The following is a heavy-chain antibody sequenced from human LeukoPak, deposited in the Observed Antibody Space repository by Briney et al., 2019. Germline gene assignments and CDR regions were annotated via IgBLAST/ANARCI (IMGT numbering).Heavy chain of an antibody. CDR2: IKQDGSEK. D-gene: IGHD3-10*01. V-gene: IGHV3-7*01. CDR3: AREDYYGSGNYVAWGDAFDV. Sequence: GGSLRLSCEASGFSFSSYWMTWVRQAPGKGLEWVANIKQDGSEKYYVDSVKGRFTISRDNAKVSVYLQMNSLRAEDTAVYYCAREDYYGSGNYVAWGDAFDVWGQGTTVTVSS. CDR1: GFSFSSYW. J-gene: IGHJ3*01.